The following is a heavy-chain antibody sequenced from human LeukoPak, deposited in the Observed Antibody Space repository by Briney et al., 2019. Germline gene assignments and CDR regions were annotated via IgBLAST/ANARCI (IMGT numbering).Heavy chain of an antibody. CDR3: ARSPSPYSSGWYFDY. CDR1: GDSFSINSAA. V-gene: IGHV6-1*01. Sequence: SQTLSLTCAISGDSFSINSAARNWIRQSPSRGLEWLGRTYQRSKWYNDYAVSVKSRITINPDISKNQFSLQLNSVTPEDTAVYYCARSPSPYSSGWYFDYWGQGTLVTVSS. CDR2: TYQRSKWYN. J-gene: IGHJ4*02. D-gene: IGHD6-19*01.